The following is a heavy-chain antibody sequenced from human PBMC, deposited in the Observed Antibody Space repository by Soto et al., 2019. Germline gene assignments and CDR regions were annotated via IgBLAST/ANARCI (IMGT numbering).Heavy chain of an antibody. D-gene: IGHD6-13*01. J-gene: IGHJ4*02. CDR2: INTAGTA. Sequence: EVQLLESRGGMVQPGGSLRLSCAASGFTFSTYAMTWVRQAPGKGLEWVSAINTAGTADYLDSVKGRFTISRDNAKNTLYLQMNGLRAEDTAVYYCAKDWYEDDWGQGTLVTVSS. V-gene: IGHV3-23*01. CDR3: AKDWYEDD. CDR1: GFTFSTYA.